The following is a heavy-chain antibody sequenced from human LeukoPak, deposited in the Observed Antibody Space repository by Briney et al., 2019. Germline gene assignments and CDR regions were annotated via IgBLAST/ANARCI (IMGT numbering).Heavy chain of an antibody. D-gene: IGHD6-13*01. V-gene: IGHV4-59*01. CDR1: GGSITSYY. CDR2: IYYSGNT. Sequence: SETLSLTCTVSGGSITSYYWSWIRQPPGKGLEWIGYIYYSGNTNYNPSLKSRVTISVDPSKSQFSLKLSSVTAADTAVYYCARSSSSWYGMDVWGQGTTVTVSS. J-gene: IGHJ6*02. CDR3: ARSSSSWYGMDV.